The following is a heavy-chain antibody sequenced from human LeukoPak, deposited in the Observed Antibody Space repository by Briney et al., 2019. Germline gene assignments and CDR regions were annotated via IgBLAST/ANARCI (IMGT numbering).Heavy chain of an antibody. CDR2: IYSGGST. D-gene: IGHD6-13*01. J-gene: IGHJ4*02. V-gene: IGHV3-53*01. CDR1: GFTFSAYG. Sequence: GRSLRLSCTASGFTFSAYGMHWVRQAPGKGLEWVSVIYSGGSTYYADSVKGRFTISRDNSKNTLYLQMNSLRAEDTAVYYCARGREGSSWYGDYWGQGTLVTVSS. CDR3: ARGREGSSWYGDY.